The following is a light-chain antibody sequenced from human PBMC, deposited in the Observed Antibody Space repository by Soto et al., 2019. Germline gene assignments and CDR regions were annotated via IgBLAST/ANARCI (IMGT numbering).Light chain of an antibody. CDR2: DAS. V-gene: IGKV3-11*01. J-gene: IGKJ1*01. CDR3: QQRSDWPRRT. CDR1: QSVNYY. Sequence: EIVLTQSPATLSLSPGERASLSCRASQSVNYYLAWYQQKPGQAPRLLISDASTRATGIPARFSGSGSGTDFTLTISSLEPEDFAVYYCQQRSDWPRRTFGQGTKVEI.